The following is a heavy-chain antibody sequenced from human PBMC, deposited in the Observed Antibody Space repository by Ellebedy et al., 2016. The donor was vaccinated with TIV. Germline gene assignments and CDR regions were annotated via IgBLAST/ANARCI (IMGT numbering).Heavy chain of an antibody. V-gene: IGHV3-11*01. Sequence: GESLKISCAASGFTFSDYYMSWIRQAPGKGLEWVSYITNTGHTIYYADSVKGRFTVARDNAKNSLYLQMNSLRAEDTATYYCGRAREPGYFAYYYYGMDVWGQGTTVTVSS. CDR2: ITNTGHTI. CDR1: GFTFSDYY. J-gene: IGHJ6*02. D-gene: IGHD3-9*01. CDR3: GRAREPGYFAYYYYGMDV.